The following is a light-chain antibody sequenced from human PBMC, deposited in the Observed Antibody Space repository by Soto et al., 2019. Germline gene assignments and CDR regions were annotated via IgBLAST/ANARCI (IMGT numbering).Light chain of an antibody. J-gene: IGLJ1*01. V-gene: IGLV1-44*01. CDR1: SSNIAPNT. CDR3: AAWDDSLNGYV. Sequence: SVLTQPPSASGTPGQRGTISCSGSSSNIAPNTVNWYQHLPGAAPQLLIFANDRRPSGVPDRFSGSRSGTSASLAISGLQSEDEADYYCAAWDDSLNGYVFGTGTKVTVL. CDR2: AND.